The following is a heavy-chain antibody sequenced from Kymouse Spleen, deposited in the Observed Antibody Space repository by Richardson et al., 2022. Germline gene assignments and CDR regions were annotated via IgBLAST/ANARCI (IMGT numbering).Heavy chain of an antibody. CDR2: IYYSGST. J-gene: IGHJ5*02. D-gene: IGHD3-10*01. CDR1: GGSISSSSYY. V-gene: IGHV4-39*01. Sequence: QLQLQESGPGLVKPSETLSLTCTVSGGSISSSSYYWGWIRQPPGKGLEWIGSIYYSGSTYYNPSLKSRVTISVDTSKNQFSLKLSSVTAADTAVYYCARHGNYGSGSYFLNWFDPWGQGTLVTVSS. CDR3: ARHGNYGSGSYFLNWFDP.